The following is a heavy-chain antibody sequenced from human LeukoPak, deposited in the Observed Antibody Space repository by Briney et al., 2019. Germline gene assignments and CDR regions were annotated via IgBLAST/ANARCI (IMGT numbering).Heavy chain of an antibody. J-gene: IGHJ3*02. CDR2: INPNSGGT. D-gene: IGHD2-2*01. CDR1: GYTFTGYY. Sequence: EASVKVSCKASGYTFTGYYMHWVRQAPGQGLEWMGWINPNSGGTNYAQKFQGRVTMTRDTSISTAYMELSRLRSDDTAVYYCLRPSGPAGFDIWGQGTMVTVSS. CDR3: LRPSGPAGFDI. V-gene: IGHV1-2*02.